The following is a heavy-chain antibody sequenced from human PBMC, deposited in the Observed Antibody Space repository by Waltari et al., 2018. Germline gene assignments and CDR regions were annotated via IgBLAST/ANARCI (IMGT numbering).Heavy chain of an antibody. CDR1: GYTFTSYD. D-gene: IGHD3-3*01. V-gene: IGHV1-8*01. CDR3: ARGGVRFLEWLSRVGYYYYGMDV. Sequence: QVQLVQSGAEVKKPGASVKVSCKASGYTFTSYDINWVRQATGQGLEWMGWMNPNSGNTGYAQKFQGRVTMTRNTSISTAYMELSSLRSEDTAVYYCARGGVRFLEWLSRVGYYYYGMDVWGQGTTVTVSS. CDR2: MNPNSGNT. J-gene: IGHJ6*02.